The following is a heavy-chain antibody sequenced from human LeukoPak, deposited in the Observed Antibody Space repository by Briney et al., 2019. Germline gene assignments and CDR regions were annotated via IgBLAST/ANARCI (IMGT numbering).Heavy chain of an antibody. J-gene: IGHJ6*03. V-gene: IGHV3-21*01. Sequence: GGTLRLSCEASGFTFSRYGMSWVRQAPGKGLGWVSAIRGSGGSAYYADSVKGRFTISRDNAKNSLYLQMNSLRAEDTAVYYCARDQIRGIAVAKRYYYYYMDVWGKGTTVTVSS. CDR2: IRGSGGSA. D-gene: IGHD6-19*01. CDR1: GFTFSRYG. CDR3: ARDQIRGIAVAKRYYYYYMDV.